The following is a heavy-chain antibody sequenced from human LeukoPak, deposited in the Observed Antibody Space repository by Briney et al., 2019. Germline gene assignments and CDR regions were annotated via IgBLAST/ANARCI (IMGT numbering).Heavy chain of an antibody. D-gene: IGHD6-19*01. CDR1: GFTVSSYA. CDR3: ARGGGTTDSAWYGYYFDH. V-gene: IGHV3-30*04. CDR2: ISFDGTNK. Sequence: GGSLRLSCAVSGFTVSSYAMHWVRQAPGKGLEWVAVISFDGTNKYYAPSVKGRFTMSRDNSKNTLYVQMNSLRPEDTAVYYCARGGGTTDSAWYGYYFDHWGQGTLVTVSS. J-gene: IGHJ4*02.